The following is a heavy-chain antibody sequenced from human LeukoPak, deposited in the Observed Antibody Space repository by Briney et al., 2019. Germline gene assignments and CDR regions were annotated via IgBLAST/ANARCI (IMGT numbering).Heavy chain of an antibody. CDR3: VKQQLVLGWFDP. J-gene: IGHJ5*02. V-gene: IGHV3-66*01. CDR2: IYSGGST. Sequence: QSGGSLRLSCAASGFTVSSNYMSWVRQAPRKGLEWVSVIYSGGSTYYADSVKGRFTISRDNSKNTLYLQMNSLRAEDTAVYYCVKQQLVLGWFDPWGQGTLVTVSS. CDR1: GFTVSSNY. D-gene: IGHD6-13*01.